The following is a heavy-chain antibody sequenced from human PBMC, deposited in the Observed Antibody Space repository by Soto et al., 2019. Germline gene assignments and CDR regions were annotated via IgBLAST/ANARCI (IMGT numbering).Heavy chain of an antibody. CDR1: GFIFNAYA. CDR2: IGGSGGNR. D-gene: IGHD4-4*01. Sequence: EVQLLESGGGLVQPGGSLRLSCAASGFIFNAYAMTWVRQAPGKGLEWVSAIGGSGGNRYYAASVKGRFTISRDNSKDTVDLQTNSLRVEDTAVYYCARVASDYINAVDHWGQGILVTVSS. J-gene: IGHJ4*02. V-gene: IGHV3-23*01. CDR3: ARVASDYINAVDH.